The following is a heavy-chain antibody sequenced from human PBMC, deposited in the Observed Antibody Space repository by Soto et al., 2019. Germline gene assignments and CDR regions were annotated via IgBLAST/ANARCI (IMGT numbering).Heavy chain of an antibody. Sequence: QITLKESGPTLVKPTQTLTLTCTFSGFSLSTSGVGVGWIRQPPGKALEWLALIYWDDDKRYSPSLKSSLTITKDTSKSLVVLTMTNMDAVDSATYYCAHRQGYYDILTCYPREGWFDPSGQGTLVTVST. J-gene: IGHJ5*02. CDR2: IYWDDDK. V-gene: IGHV2-5*02. CDR1: GFSLSTSGVG. D-gene: IGHD3-9*01. CDR3: AHRQGYYDILTCYPREGWFDP.